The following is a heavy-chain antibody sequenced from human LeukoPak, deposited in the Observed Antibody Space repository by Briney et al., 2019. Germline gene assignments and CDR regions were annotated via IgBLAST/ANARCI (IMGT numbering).Heavy chain of an antibody. Sequence: ASVKVSCKASGGTFSSYAISWVRQAPGQGLEWMGWISAYNGNTNYAQKLQGRVTMTTDTSTSTAYMELRSLRSDDTAVYYCVSCSSTSCYTLDYWGQGTLVTVSS. CDR1: GGTFSSYA. J-gene: IGHJ4*02. D-gene: IGHD2-2*02. V-gene: IGHV1-18*01. CDR2: ISAYNGNT. CDR3: VSCSSTSCYTLDY.